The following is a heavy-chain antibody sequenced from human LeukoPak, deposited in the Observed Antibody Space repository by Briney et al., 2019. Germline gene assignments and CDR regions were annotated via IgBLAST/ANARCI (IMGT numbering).Heavy chain of an antibody. Sequence: PSETLSLTCSVSGGSISSGDHYWTWFRQPPGKGLEWVGYIFSSGGAFYNPSLKSRVAISLDTSKNQFSLKVTSVTAADTAVYYCARQKIRGNIIMESYWGQGTLVTVSS. V-gene: IGHV4-30-4*08. CDR2: IFSSGGA. CDR3: ARQKIRGNIIMESY. J-gene: IGHJ4*02. D-gene: IGHD3-10*01. CDR1: GGSISSGDHY.